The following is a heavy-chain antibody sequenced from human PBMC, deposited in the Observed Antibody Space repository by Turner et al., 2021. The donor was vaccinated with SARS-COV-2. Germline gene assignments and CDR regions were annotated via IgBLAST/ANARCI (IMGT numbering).Heavy chain of an antibody. Sequence: QVQLVQSGAEVKTPGASVKVSCKSSGGTFNTYASSWVRQAPGQGREGMGGIIPIFGTTNYAQKFQGRVTITADESTSTAYMELSSLRSEDTAVYYCARARGVDYYDSSGQGFDPWGQGTLVTVSS. J-gene: IGHJ5*02. V-gene: IGHV1-69*01. D-gene: IGHD3-22*01. CDR3: ARARGVDYYDSSGQGFDP. CDR1: GGTFNTYA. CDR2: IIPIFGTT.